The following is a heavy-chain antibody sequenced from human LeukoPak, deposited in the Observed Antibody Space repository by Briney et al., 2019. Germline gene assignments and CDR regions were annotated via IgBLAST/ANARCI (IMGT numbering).Heavy chain of an antibody. CDR1: GGPINSGSYS. V-gene: IGHV4-61*02. J-gene: IGHJ3*02. CDR3: ARADRSGYFGNVVAFDI. D-gene: IGHD3-22*01. CDR2: IHISGST. Sequence: PSETLSLTCTVPGGPINSGSYSWTWIRQPAGKGLEWIGRIHISGSTHYTPSLKSRVTISVDTSKNQFSLKLSSVTAADTAVYYCARADRSGYFGNVVAFDIWGQGTMVTVSS.